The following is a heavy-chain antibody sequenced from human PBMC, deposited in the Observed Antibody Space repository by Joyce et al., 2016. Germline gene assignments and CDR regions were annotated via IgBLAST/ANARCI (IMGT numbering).Heavy chain of an antibody. CDR1: GFTLSGSS. J-gene: IGHJ6*02. CDR3: SNYDLWSGYSPSRDV. D-gene: IGHD3-3*01. Sequence: EVQLVESGGGLVQPGGSLKLSCAVSGFTLSGSSVHWVRQDSGKGLEWVGRIRSKANGDATAYAASVKGRFSISRDDSKNTAYLQMNSLKTEDTAVYYCSNYDLWSGYSPSRDVWGQGSTVTVSS. CDR2: IRSKANGDAT. V-gene: IGHV3-73*02.